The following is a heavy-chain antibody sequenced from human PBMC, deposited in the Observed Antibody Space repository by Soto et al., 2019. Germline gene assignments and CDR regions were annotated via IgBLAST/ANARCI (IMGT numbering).Heavy chain of an antibody. CDR3: ARSLGGCRGANCYSLDY. D-gene: IGHD2-21*01. CDR1: GFSFSNSG. Sequence: QVQLVESGGGVVQPGRSLRLSCAVSGFSFSNSGMHWVRQAPGKGLEWVAIIWFDGSDKYYADSVKGRFTISRANSKNTLYLQMNSLRVEDTAMYYCARSLGGCRGANCYSLDYWGQGTLVTVSS. J-gene: IGHJ4*02. V-gene: IGHV3-33*01. CDR2: IWFDGSDK.